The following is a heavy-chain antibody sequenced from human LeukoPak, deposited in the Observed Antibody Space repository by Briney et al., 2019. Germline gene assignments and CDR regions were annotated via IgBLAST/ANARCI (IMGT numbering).Heavy chain of an antibody. J-gene: IGHJ4*02. Sequence: PGGSLRLSCVASGYPFSSYSMNWVRQAPGKGLEWVSYISSTGSTIYYADSVKGRFTISRDNAKNSLYLQMNSLRDEDTAVYYCASTSTPGGPYWGQGTLVTVSS. CDR1: GYPFSSYS. V-gene: IGHV3-48*02. CDR3: ASTSTPGGPY. D-gene: IGHD1-1*01. CDR2: ISSTGSTI.